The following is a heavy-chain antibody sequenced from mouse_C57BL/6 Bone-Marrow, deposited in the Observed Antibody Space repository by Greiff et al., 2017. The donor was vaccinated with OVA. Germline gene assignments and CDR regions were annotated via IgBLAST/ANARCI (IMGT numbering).Heavy chain of an antibody. Sequence: QVHVKQSGPGLVAPSQSLSITCTVSGFSLTSYGVHWVRQPPGKGLEWLVVIWSDGSTTYNSALKSRLSISKDNSKSQVFLKMNSLQTDDTAMYYCAITTVVPWFAYWGQGTLVTVSA. D-gene: IGHD1-1*01. J-gene: IGHJ3*01. CDR1: GFSLTSYG. CDR2: IWSDGST. CDR3: AITTVVPWFAY. V-gene: IGHV2-6*03.